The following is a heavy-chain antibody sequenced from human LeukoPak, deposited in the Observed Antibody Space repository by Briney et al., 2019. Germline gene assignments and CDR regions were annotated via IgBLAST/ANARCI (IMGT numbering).Heavy chain of an antibody. Sequence: ASVKVSCKASGYTFTSYDINWVRQATGQGLEWMGWMNPNSGNTGYAQKFQGRVTMTRNTSISTAYMELSSLRSEDTAVYYCARMRAAAGPRTNYYYYMDVWGKGTTVTVSS. CDR1: GYTFTSYD. CDR2: MNPNSGNT. CDR3: ARMRAAAGPRTNYYYYMDV. V-gene: IGHV1-8*01. D-gene: IGHD6-13*01. J-gene: IGHJ6*03.